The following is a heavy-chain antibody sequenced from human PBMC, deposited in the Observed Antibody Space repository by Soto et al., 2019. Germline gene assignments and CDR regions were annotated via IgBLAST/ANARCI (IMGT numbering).Heavy chain of an antibody. D-gene: IGHD6-13*01. CDR3: AKTGSSRHTSDY. CDR2: IYYSGST. Sequence: SETLSLTCTVSGGSISSSSYYWGWIRQPPGKGLEWIGSIYYSGSTYYNPSLKSRVTISVDTSKNQFSLKLSSVTAADTAVYYFAKTGSSRHTSDYWGQGTLVTVSS. CDR1: GGSISSSSYY. J-gene: IGHJ4*02. V-gene: IGHV4-39*01.